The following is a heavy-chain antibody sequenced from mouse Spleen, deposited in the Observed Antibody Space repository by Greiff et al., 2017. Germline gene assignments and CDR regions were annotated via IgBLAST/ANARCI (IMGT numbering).Heavy chain of an antibody. CDR2: ISSGGGYT. J-gene: IGHJ2*01. D-gene: IGHD3-3*01. CDR1: GFTFSSYA. CDR3: ARRGGGLPYYFDY. V-gene: IGHV5-9-3*01. Sequence: EVQLQQSGGGLVKPGGSLKLSCAASGFTFSSYAMSWVRQTPEKRLEWVATISSGGGYTYYPDSVKGRFTISRDNAKNTLYLQMSSLRSEDTAMYYFARRGGGLPYYFDYWGQGTTLTVSS.